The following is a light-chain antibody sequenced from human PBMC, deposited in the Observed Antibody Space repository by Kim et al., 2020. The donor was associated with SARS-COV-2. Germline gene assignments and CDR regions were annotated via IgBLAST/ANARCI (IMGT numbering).Light chain of an antibody. Sequence: SLSPGERATPSCRASQSLSSYLAWYQQKNGQAPRLVIYGASIRAPGIPERFSASGSGTDFTLTIGRLEPDDSAVYFCQHFGTSLTFGGGTKVDIK. CDR2: GAS. CDR3: QHFGTSLT. V-gene: IGKV3-20*01. J-gene: IGKJ4*01. CDR1: QSLSSY.